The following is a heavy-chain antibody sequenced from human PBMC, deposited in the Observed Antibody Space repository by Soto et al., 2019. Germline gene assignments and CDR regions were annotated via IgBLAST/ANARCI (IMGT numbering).Heavy chain of an antibody. CDR3: VRHSTSSYWYFGL. CDR2: ISYSGST. V-gene: IGHV4-30-4*01. D-gene: IGHD2-2*01. CDR1: GGSINSGTYY. J-gene: IGHJ2*01. Sequence: QVQLRESDPGLVKPSQTLSLTCTVSGGSINSGTYYWSWIRQPPGKGLEWIGYISYSGSTYYNPSLKSRVSRSADTSKNQFSLKLSSVTATDTAVYFCVRHSTSSYWYFGLWGRGTLVTVSS.